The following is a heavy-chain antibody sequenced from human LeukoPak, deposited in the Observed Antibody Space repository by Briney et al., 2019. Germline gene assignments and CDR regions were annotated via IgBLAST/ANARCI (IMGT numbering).Heavy chain of an antibody. CDR3: ARMMSIPVAGHRPLFDY. CDR2: ISTYNGNT. Sequence: ASVKVSCKASGYTFTNYGINWVRQAPGQGLEWMGWISTYNGNTNYAQDLQGRVTMTTDTSTSTAYMELRTLTSDDTAVYCCARMMSIPVAGHRPLFDYWGQGTLVTVSS. J-gene: IGHJ4*02. V-gene: IGHV1-18*01. CDR1: GYTFTNYG. D-gene: IGHD6-19*01.